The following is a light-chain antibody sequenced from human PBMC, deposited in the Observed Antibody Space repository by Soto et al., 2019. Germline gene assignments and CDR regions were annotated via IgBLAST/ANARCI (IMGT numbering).Light chain of an antibody. V-gene: IGLV2-14*01. CDR1: SSDVGGYNY. Sequence: QSALTQPASVSGSPGQSITISCTGTSSDVGGYNYVSWYQQHPGKAPKLMIYEVSNRPSGVSNRFSGSKSGNTASLTISGLPAEDEADYYCSSYTRSSTPYVFGTGTKVTVL. CDR2: EVS. J-gene: IGLJ1*01. CDR3: SSYTRSSTPYV.